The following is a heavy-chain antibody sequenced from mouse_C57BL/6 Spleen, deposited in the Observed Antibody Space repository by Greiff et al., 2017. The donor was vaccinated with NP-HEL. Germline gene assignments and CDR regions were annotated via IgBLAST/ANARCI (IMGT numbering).Heavy chain of an antibody. CDR2: IDPEDGET. Sequence: SGAELVKPGASVKLSCTASGFNIKDYYMHWVKQRTEQGLEWIGRIDPEDGETKYAPKFQGKATITADTSSNTAYLQLSSLRSEDTAVYYCANYYYGSPAWFAYWGQGTLVTVSA. CDR1: GFNIKDYY. V-gene: IGHV14-2*01. J-gene: IGHJ3*01. CDR3: ANYYYGSPAWFAY. D-gene: IGHD1-1*01.